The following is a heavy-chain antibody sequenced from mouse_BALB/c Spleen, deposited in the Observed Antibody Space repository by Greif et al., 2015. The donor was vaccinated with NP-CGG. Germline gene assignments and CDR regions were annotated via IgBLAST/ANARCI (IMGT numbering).Heavy chain of an antibody. CDR2: ISSGGSYT. J-gene: IGHJ3*01. CDR3: ARHVGGIGGYGNYGSSWFAY. Sequence: DVKLVESGGGLVKPGGSLKLSCAASGFAFSSYDMSWVRQTPEKRLEWVATISSGGSYTYYPDSVKGRFTISRDNARNTLYLQMSSLRSEDTALYYCARHVGGIGGYGNYGSSWFAYWGQGTLVTVSA. V-gene: IGHV5-9*02. CDR1: GFAFSSYD. D-gene: IGHD2-10*02.